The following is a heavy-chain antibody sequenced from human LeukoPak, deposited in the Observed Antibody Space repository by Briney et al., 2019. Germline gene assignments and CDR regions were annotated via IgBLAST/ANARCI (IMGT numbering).Heavy chain of an antibody. CDR3: AHSIYGPEFDY. CDR2: TYWADDK. CDR1: GISLSTSGVD. J-gene: IGHJ4*02. V-gene: IGHV2-5*02. D-gene: IGHD4-17*01. Sequence: SGPTPVKPTQTLTLSCTLSGISLSTSGVDVGCIRQPPGKALEWLALTYWADDKRYTPSLKTRLTITKDTYKNQVVLTMTNMDPVDTATYYCAHSIYGPEFDYWGQGTLVTVSS.